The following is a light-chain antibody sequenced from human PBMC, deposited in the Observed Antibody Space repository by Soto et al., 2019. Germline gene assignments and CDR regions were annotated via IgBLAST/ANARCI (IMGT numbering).Light chain of an antibody. CDR1: QSVSSSY. CDR2: GAS. V-gene: IGKV3-20*01. CDR3: QQYGSSPPLT. Sequence: EIVLTQSPGTLSLSQGERATLSCRASQSVSSSYLAWYQQKPGQAPRLLIYGASSRATGFPDRFIGSGSGTDFTLTISRLEPEDFAVYFCQQYGSSPPLTLGGGTKVEIK. J-gene: IGKJ4*01.